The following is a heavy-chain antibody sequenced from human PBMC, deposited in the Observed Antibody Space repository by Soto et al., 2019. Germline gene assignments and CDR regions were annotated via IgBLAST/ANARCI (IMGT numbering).Heavy chain of an antibody. V-gene: IGHV3-48*02. J-gene: IGHJ6*02. CDR2: ISSSSSTI. CDR3: ARVIGSGSYYYYYYHGMDV. Sequence: PGGSLRLSCAASGFTFSSYSMNWVRQAPGKGLEWVSYISSSSSTIYYADSVKGRFTISRDNAKNSLYLQMNSLRDEDTAVYYCARVIGSGSYYYYYYHGMDVWGQGTTVTVSS. CDR1: GFTFSSYS. D-gene: IGHD3-10*01.